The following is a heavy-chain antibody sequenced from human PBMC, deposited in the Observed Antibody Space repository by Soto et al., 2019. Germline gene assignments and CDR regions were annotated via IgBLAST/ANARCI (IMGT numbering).Heavy chain of an antibody. J-gene: IGHJ4*02. D-gene: IGHD4-17*01. V-gene: IGHV3-30-3*01. CDR3: ARERFLEYDYVYFDY. CDR1: GFTFSSYA. CDR2: ISYDGSNK. Sequence: QVQLVESGGGVVQPGRSLRLSCAASGFTFSSYAMHWVRQAPGKGLEWVAVISYDGSNKYYADSVKGRFTISRDNSKNTLYLQMNSLRAEDTAVYYCARERFLEYDYVYFDYWGQGTLVTVSS.